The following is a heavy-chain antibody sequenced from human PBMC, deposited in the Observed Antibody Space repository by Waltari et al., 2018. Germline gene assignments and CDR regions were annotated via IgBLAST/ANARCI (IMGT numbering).Heavy chain of an antibody. V-gene: IGHV3-53*02. Sequence: KLVVTGGEFIKHGGSLDLSCLVSGFAVAHTYMGRGRQAPGKGLEWVSLMDSGGATYYAASVKGRFTISRDSSRNTLDLQMNSLRAEDTAVYFCARAPNVGARVPIYGMDGWGQGTTVTVSS. CDR3: ARAPNVGARVPIYGMDG. CDR2: MDSGGAT. CDR1: GFAVAHTY. D-gene: IGHD3-10*01. J-gene: IGHJ6*02.